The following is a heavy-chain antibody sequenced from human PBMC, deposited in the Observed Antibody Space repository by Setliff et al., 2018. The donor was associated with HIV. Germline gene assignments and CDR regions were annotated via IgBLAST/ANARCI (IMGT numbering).Heavy chain of an antibody. CDR1: GFTFSNFA. CDR3: ARVQMAYAAFDV. CDR2: MSFDGNIK. Sequence: GGSLRLSCAASGFTFSNFAVHWVRQAPGKGLERVAVMSFDGNIKFYADSLKSRVTLSVDTSKHQFSLKLSSVTAADTAVYYCARVQMAYAAFDVWGQGTMVAVSS. D-gene: IGHD4-17*01. J-gene: IGHJ3*01. V-gene: IGHV3-30*04.